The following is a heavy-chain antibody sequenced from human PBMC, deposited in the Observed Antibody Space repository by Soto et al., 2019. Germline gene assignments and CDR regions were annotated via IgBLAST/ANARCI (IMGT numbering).Heavy chain of an antibody. CDR3: ANGYRSSWYYFDY. CDR1: GFTFSTYG. CDR2: ISHDGSNK. V-gene: IGHV3-30*18. Sequence: QVQLVESGGGVIQPGRSLKLSCGASGFTFSTYGMHWVRQAPGKGLEWVAVISHDGSNKYYADSVKGRFTISRDNSKNTLYLQMNSLKPEHTAVYYCANGYRSSWYYFDYWGQGTLVTVSS. J-gene: IGHJ4*02. D-gene: IGHD6-13*01.